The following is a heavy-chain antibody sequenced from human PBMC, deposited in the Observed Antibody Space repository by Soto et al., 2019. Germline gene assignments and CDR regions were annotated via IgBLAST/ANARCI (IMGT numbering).Heavy chain of an antibody. D-gene: IGHD2-21*01. CDR2: IHYSGTT. Sequence: QLQLQESGPGLVKSSETLSLTCTVSVGSISKSNYFWGWIRQAPVKGLESIASIHYSGTTSYNSSLKTRVAISVDTSKNQFSLELNSVTAADTAVYYCARLGWGNGDSDYWGQGTLVTVSS. CDR3: ARLGWGNGDSDY. V-gene: IGHV4-39*01. CDR1: VGSISKSNYF. J-gene: IGHJ4*02.